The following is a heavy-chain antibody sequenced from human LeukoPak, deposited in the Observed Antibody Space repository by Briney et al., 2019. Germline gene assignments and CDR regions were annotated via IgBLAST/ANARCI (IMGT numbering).Heavy chain of an antibody. Sequence: PSQTLSLTCTVSGDSISSGDHYWSWIRQPPGKGLKWIGYIHYRGSTYYNPSLKSRVIISGDMSKNQFSLSLNSLTAADSAVYYCARAAAGANTYYYFDYWGQGTLVTVSS. V-gene: IGHV4-30-4*01. CDR3: ARAAAGANTYYYFDY. J-gene: IGHJ4*02. D-gene: IGHD2/OR15-2a*01. CDR2: IHYRGST. CDR1: GDSISSGDHY.